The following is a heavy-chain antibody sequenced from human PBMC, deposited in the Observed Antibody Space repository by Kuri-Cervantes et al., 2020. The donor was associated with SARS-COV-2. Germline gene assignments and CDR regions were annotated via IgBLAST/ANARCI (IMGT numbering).Heavy chain of an antibody. CDR1: GFTFSSYA. Sequence: GESLKISCAASGFTFSSYAMSWVRQAPGKGLEWVSAISGSGGSTYYADSVKGRFTISRDNSKNTLYLQMNGLRAEDTAVYYCAKDGGSYSFSSAYGMDVWGQGTTVTVSS. CDR2: ISGSGGST. CDR3: AKDGGSYSFSSAYGMDV. J-gene: IGHJ6*02. V-gene: IGHV3-23*01. D-gene: IGHD1-26*01.